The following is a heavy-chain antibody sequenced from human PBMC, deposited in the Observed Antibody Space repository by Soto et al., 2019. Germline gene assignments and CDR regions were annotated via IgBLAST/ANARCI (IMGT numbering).Heavy chain of an antibody. D-gene: IGHD2-15*01. Sequence: QPTGKGLECIGYIYYSASTNYNPSLKSRVTISVDTSKNQFSLKLSSVTAADTAVYYCARLYCSGGSCYTAYQLTNHSFHYWGQGPLVTVPQ. V-gene: IGHV4-59*01. CDR3: ARLYCSGGSCYTAYQLTNHSFHY. J-gene: IGHJ4*02. CDR2: IYYSAST.